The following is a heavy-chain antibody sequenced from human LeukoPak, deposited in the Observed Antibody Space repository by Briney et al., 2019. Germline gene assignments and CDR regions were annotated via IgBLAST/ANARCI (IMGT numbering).Heavy chain of an antibody. CDR1: GYTFTGYY. CDR3: AGDQYDILTGYYNY. J-gene: IGHJ4*02. V-gene: IGHV1-2*02. Sequence: ASVKVSCKASGYTFTGYYMHWVRQAPGQGLEWMGWINPNSGGTNYAQKFQGRVTMTRDTSISTAYMELSRLRSDDTAVYYCAGDQYDILTGYYNYWGQGTLVTVSS. D-gene: IGHD3-9*01. CDR2: INPNSGGT.